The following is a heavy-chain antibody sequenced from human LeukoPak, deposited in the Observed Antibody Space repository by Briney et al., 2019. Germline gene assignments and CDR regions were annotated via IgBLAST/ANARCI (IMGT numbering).Heavy chain of an antibody. J-gene: IGHJ5*02. V-gene: IGHV1-18*04. Sequence: GASVKVSCKASGYTFTGYYMHWVRQAPGQGLEWMGWISAYNGNTNYAQKLQGRVTMTTDTSTSTAYMELRSLRSDDTAVYYCARDPEITIFGALRGWFDPWGQGTLVTVSS. CDR2: ISAYNGNT. CDR3: ARDPEITIFGALRGWFDP. D-gene: IGHD3-3*01. CDR1: GYTFTGYY.